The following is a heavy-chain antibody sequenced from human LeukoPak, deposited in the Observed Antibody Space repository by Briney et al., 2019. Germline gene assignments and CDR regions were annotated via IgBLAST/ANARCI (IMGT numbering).Heavy chain of an antibody. J-gene: IGHJ4*02. CDR1: GFTFSSSW. CDR3: ARWNNDWEFDY. V-gene: IGHV3-7*05. D-gene: IGHD1/OR15-1a*01. CDR2: IKEDGTEE. Sequence: PGGSLRLSCAASGFTFSSSWMTWVRQAPGKGLEWVAHIKEDGTEEYYVDSVKGRFTISRDNAKNLLYLQMNSLRAEDTAVYYCARWNNDWEFDYWGQGTLVTVSP.